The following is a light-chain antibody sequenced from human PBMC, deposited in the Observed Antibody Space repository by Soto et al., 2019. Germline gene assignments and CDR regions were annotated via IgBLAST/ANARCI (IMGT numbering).Light chain of an antibody. J-gene: IGLJ2*01. Sequence: QSVLTQPPSASGSPGQSVTISCTGTSSDIGGYNYVSWYQQHPGKAPKVMIYDVTKRPSGVPDRFSGSKSGNTASLTVSGLQAEDEADYYCSSYGGSMNLVFGGGTQLTVL. CDR2: DVT. CDR3: SSYGGSMNLV. CDR1: SSDIGGYNY. V-gene: IGLV2-8*01.